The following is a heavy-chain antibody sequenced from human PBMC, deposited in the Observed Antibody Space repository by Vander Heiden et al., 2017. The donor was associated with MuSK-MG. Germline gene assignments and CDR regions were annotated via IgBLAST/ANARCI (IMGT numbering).Heavy chain of an antibody. V-gene: IGHV1-18*01. D-gene: IGHD4-17*01. CDR2: ISAYNGNT. CDR1: GYTFTSSG. J-gene: IGHJ6*02. Sequence: QVQLEQSGAEVKKPGASVKVSCKASGYTFTSSGISGVRQAPGQGLEWMGWISAYNGNTNYAQKLQGRVTMTTDTSTSTAYMELRSLRSDDTAVYYCARWDYGDYSSFGDYYYGMDVWGQGTTVTVSS. CDR3: ARWDYGDYSSFGDYYYGMDV.